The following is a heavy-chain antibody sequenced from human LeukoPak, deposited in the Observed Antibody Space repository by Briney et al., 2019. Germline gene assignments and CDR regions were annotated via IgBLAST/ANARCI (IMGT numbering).Heavy chain of an antibody. Sequence: GGSLRLSCAASGFTFSSYSMNWVRQAPGKGLEWVSSISSSSSYIYYADSVKGRFSISRDNAKNSLYLQMNSLRAEDTAVYYCARGSAAGTFDYWGQGTLVTVSS. V-gene: IGHV3-21*01. CDR2: ISSSSSYI. J-gene: IGHJ4*02. CDR1: GFTFSSYS. D-gene: IGHD6-13*01. CDR3: ARGSAAGTFDY.